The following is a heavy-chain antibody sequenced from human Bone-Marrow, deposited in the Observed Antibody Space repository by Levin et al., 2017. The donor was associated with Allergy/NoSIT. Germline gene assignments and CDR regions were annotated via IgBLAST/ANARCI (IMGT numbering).Heavy chain of an antibody. CDR2: IWYDGYNK. D-gene: IGHD4-17*01. CDR3: AREADYGDYGSSYYFDY. Sequence: PGGSLRLSCAASGFTFSSYAMHWVRQAPGKGLEWVAFIWYDGYNKYYADSVKGRFTISRDNSKNTLYLQMNSLRADDTAVYYCAREADYGDYGSSYYFDYWGQGTLVTVSS. V-gene: IGHV3-33*01. J-gene: IGHJ4*02. CDR1: GFTFSSYA.